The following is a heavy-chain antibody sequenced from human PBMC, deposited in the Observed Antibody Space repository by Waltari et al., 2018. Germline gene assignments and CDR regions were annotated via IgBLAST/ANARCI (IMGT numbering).Heavy chain of an antibody. CDR2: IRYDGSNK. V-gene: IGHV3-30*02. CDR3: AKRGPGGTGTGFGY. D-gene: IGHD1-1*01. Sequence: QVQLVESGGGVVQPGGSLRLSCAASGFPFGSYGINWVRQAPGKGLEWVAFIRYDGSNKYYADSVKGRFTISRDNSKNTLYLQMNSLRAEDTAVYYCAKRGPGGTGTGFGYWGQGTLVTVSS. J-gene: IGHJ4*02. CDR1: GFPFGSYG.